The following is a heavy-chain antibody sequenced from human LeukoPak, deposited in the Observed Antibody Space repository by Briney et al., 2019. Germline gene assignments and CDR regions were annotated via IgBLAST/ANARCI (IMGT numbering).Heavy chain of an antibody. J-gene: IGHJ4*02. CDR2: IYYSGST. D-gene: IGHD3-22*01. CDR1: GGSISSYY. V-gene: IGHV4-59*01. CDR3: ARTLFYDSSGSPYFDY. Sequence: SETLSLTCTVSGGSISSYYWSWIRQPPGRGLEWIGYIYYSGSTNYNPSLKSRVTISVDTSKNQFSLKLSSVTAADTAVYYCARTLFYDSSGSPYFDYWGQGTLVTVSS.